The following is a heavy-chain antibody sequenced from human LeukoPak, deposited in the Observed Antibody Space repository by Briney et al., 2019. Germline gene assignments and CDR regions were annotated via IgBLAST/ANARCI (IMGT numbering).Heavy chain of an antibody. J-gene: IGHJ5*02. CDR2: ISHSGST. CDR1: GGSFSDYF. CDR3: ARGDRWFDP. V-gene: IGHV4-34*01. Sequence: SETLSLTCAVYGGSFSDYFWSWIRQPPGKGLEWIGEISHSGSTTYNPSLRSRVTISGDTSKNQFSLKLSSVTAADTAVYYCARGDRWFDPWGQGTLVTVSS.